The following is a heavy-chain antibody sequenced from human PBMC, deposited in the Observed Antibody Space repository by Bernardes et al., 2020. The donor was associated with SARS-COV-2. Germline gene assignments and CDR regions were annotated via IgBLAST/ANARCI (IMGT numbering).Heavy chain of an antibody. V-gene: IGHV3-7*04. J-gene: IGHJ4*02. CDR1: GFTFSIYW. Sequence: GSLSPSCAASGFTFSIYWMSWVRHAPGKGLEWFANIKQDGSEKYYVDSAMGRFNISRDNAKNSLYLQMNSLRIEDTAVYYCARGNDFGDYERPFPHWGQGTLVTVSS. D-gene: IGHD4-17*01. CDR2: IKQDGSEK. CDR3: ARGNDFGDYERPFPH.